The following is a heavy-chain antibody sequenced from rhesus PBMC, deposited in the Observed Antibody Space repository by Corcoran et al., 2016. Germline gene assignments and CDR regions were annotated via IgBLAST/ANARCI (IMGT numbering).Heavy chain of an antibody. CDR3: ARVYGNYGLDS. J-gene: IGHJ6*01. D-gene: IGHD4-35*01. V-gene: IGHV3S16*01. Sequence: VQLQESGGGLVQPGGSLRLSCAASGFTFSDYYMSWVRQAPGKGLDWVSTISSGSGYIYYADSVKGRFTISRDNAKNSLSLQMNGLKTEDTAVYFCARVYGNYGLDSWGQGVVVTVSS. CDR1: GFTFSDYY. CDR2: ISSGSGYI.